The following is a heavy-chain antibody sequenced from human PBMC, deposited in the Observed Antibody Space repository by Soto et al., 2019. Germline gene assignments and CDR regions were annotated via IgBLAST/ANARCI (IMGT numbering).Heavy chain of an antibody. J-gene: IGHJ3*02. Sequence: EVQLVESGGGLVQPGGSLRLSCAASGFTVSSNYMSWVRQAPGKGLEWVSVIYSGGSTYYADSVKGRFTISRDNSKNTLYLQLNSLGAEATAGEYCARELDEAFDIWGRGTMVTVSS. V-gene: IGHV3-66*01. D-gene: IGHD1-1*01. CDR1: GFTVSSNY. CDR2: IYSGGST. CDR3: ARELDEAFDI.